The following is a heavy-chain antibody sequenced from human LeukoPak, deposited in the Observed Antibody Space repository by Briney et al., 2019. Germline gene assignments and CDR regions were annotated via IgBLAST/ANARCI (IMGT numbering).Heavy chain of an antibody. CDR3: AREKAGPADY. Sequence: GGSLRLSCAASGFTFSDYHMTWIRQPPGKGLQWVSYISSSGSTTYYADSVKGRFTISRDNAGNSLYLQMNSLRAEDTALYYCAREKAGPADYWGQGTLVTVSS. CDR2: ISSSGSTT. D-gene: IGHD1-14*01. CDR1: GFTFSDYH. V-gene: IGHV3-11*01. J-gene: IGHJ4*02.